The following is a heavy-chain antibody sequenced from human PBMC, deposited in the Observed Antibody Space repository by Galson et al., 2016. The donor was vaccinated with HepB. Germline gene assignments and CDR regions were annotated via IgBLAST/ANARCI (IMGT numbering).Heavy chain of an antibody. CDR3: AKDVGYCSGGTCSIDAFDI. CDR2: IWYDGSNE. J-gene: IGHJ3*02. D-gene: IGHD2-15*01. Sequence: SLRLSCAASGFTFSSYGMHWVRQAPGKGLEWVAVIWYDGSNEHYADSVKGRFTISRDNPKNTLYLQMNSLRDEDMAVYYCAKDVGYCSGGTCSIDAFDIWGQGTMVTVSS. V-gene: IGHV3-33*03. CDR1: GFTFSSYG.